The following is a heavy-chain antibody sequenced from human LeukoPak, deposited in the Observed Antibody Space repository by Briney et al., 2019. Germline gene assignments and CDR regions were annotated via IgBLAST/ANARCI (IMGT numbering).Heavy chain of an antibody. CDR3: ARRYSSGWWPFDY. Sequence: PSETLSLTCAVYGGSFSGYYWSWIRQPPGKGLEWIGEINHSGSTNYNPSLKSRVTISVDTSKNQFSLKLSSVTAADTAVYYCARRYSSGWWPFDYWGQGTLVTISS. CDR2: INHSGST. V-gene: IGHV4-34*01. CDR1: GGSFSGYY. D-gene: IGHD6-19*01. J-gene: IGHJ4*02.